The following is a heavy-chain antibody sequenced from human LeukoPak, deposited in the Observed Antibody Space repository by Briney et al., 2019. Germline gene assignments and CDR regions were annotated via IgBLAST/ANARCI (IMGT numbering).Heavy chain of an antibody. CDR2: IYYSGST. CDR3: ARDLSGERVVVITYFDY. D-gene: IGHD3-22*01. J-gene: IGHJ4*02. Sequence: KTSETLSLTCTVSGGSISSSSYYWGWIRQPPGKGLEWIGSIYYSGSTYYNPSLKSRVTISVDTSKNQFSLKVSSVTAADTAVYYCARDLSGERVVVITYFDYWGQGTLVTVSS. CDR1: GGSISSSSYY. V-gene: IGHV4-39*07.